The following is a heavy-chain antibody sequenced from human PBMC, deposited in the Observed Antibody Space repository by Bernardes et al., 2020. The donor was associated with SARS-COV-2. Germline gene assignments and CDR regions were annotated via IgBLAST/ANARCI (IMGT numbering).Heavy chain of an antibody. V-gene: IGHV3-23*01. CDR2: ISAIGGST. Sequence: GGSLRLSCVASGFTFNKNAMTWVRQVPGKGLEWVSAISAIGGSTYYAESVKGRFTISRDNSGNTLYLEMNSLRAEDTAVYYCSKNAKYSSSSMEVWGQGTTVTVS. J-gene: IGHJ6*02. CDR3: SKNAKYSSSSMEV. D-gene: IGHD6-6*01. CDR1: GFTFNKNA.